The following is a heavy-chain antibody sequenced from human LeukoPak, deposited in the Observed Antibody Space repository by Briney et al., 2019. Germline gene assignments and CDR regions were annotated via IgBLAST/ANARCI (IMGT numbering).Heavy chain of an antibody. D-gene: IGHD3-10*01. V-gene: IGHV1-69*13. J-gene: IGHJ4*02. CDR3: ARVSEMRWFGELDY. CDR1: GGTFSSYA. CDR2: IIPISGTA. Sequence: GASVKVSCKASGGTFSSYAISWVRQAPGQGLEWMGGIIPISGTANYAQKFQGRVTITADESTSTAYMELSSLRSEDTAVYYCARVSEMRWFGELDYWGQGTLVTVSS.